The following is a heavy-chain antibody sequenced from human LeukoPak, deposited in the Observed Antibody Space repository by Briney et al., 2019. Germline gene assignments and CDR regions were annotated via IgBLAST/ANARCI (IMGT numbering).Heavy chain of an antibody. D-gene: IGHD3-10*01. J-gene: IGHJ4*02. V-gene: IGHV3-33*08. CDR2: IWYDGSNK. CDR1: GFTFSSYS. CDR3: ARGQYYGSGSYPCGY. Sequence: PGGSLRLPCSASGFTFSSYSMNWVRQAPGKGLEGVAVIWYDGSNKYYADSVKGRFTISRDNSKNTLYLQMNSLRAEDTAVYYCARGQYYGSGSYPCGYWGQGTLVTVSS.